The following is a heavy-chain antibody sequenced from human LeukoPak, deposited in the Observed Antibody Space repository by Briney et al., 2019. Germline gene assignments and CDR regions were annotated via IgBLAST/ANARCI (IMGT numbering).Heavy chain of an antibody. CDR3: AREDPTAVYGSGSYYTPIFDY. J-gene: IGHJ4*02. CDR1: GFTVSINY. CDR2: IYSGGST. Sequence: PGGSLRLSCAASGFTVSINYMSWVRQAPGKGLEWVSVIYSGGSTYYADSVKGRFTISRDNSKNTLYLQMNSLRAEDTAVYYCAREDPTAVYGSGSYYTPIFDYWGQGTLVTVSS. D-gene: IGHD3-10*01. V-gene: IGHV3-53*01.